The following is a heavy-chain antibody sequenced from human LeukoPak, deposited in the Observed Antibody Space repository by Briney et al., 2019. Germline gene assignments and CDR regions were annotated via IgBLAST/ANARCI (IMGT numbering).Heavy chain of an antibody. V-gene: IGHV3-30*18. CDR1: GFTFSSYG. D-gene: IGHD5-12*01. CDR3: AKMATIGSDFDY. J-gene: IGHJ4*02. Sequence: GGSLRLSCAASGFTFSSYGMHWVRQAPGKGLEWVAVISYDGSNKYYADSVRGRFTISRDNSKNTLYLQMNSLRAEDTAVYYCAKMATIGSDFDYWGQGTLVTVSS. CDR2: ISYDGSNK.